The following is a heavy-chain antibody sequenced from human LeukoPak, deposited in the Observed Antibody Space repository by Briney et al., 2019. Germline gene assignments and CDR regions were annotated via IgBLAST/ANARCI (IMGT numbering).Heavy chain of an antibody. CDR1: GFTFSSYD. CDR3: ARVDSSGRFDI. Sequence: GGSLRLSCAASGFTFSSYDMHWVRQATGKGLEWVSAIGTAGDTYYPGSVKGRFTISRENAKNSLYLQMSSLRAGDTAVYYCARVDSSGRFDIWGQGTMVTVSS. J-gene: IGHJ3*02. V-gene: IGHV3-13*01. D-gene: IGHD3-22*01. CDR2: IGTAGDT.